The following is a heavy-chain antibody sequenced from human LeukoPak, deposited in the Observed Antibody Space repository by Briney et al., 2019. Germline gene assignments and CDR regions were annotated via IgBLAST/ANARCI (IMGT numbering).Heavy chain of an antibody. CDR3: ARNMVRGVTR. CDR1: GGSISSSSYY. V-gene: IGHV4-39*01. D-gene: IGHD3-10*01. Sequence: SETESLTCTVSGGSISSSSYYCGWIRQPPGKGLEWIGSIYYSGSTYYNPSLKSRVTISVDTSKNQFSLKLSSVTAADTAVYYCARNMVRGVTRWGQGTLVTVSS. CDR2: IYYSGST. J-gene: IGHJ4*02.